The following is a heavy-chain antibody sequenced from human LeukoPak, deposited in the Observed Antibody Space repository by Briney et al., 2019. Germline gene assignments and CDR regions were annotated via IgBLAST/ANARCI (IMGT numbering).Heavy chain of an antibody. CDR2: IWYDGSNE. CDR3: ARAAAGIHYYYMDV. D-gene: IGHD6-13*01. Sequence: GGSLRLSCAASGFTFSSYGMHWVRQAPGKGLEWVAVIWYDGSNEYYADSVKGKFTISRDNSKNTLYLQMNSLRAEDTAVYYCARAAAGIHYYYMDVWGKGTKVTVSS. V-gene: IGHV3-33*01. CDR1: GFTFSSYG. J-gene: IGHJ6*03.